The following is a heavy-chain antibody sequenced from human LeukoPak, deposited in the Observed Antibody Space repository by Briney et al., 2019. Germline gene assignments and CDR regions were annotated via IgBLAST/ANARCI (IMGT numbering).Heavy chain of an antibody. CDR3: ARRNYDILTGTPAPFDY. J-gene: IGHJ4*02. Sequence: ASVTVSCKASGGTFSSYAISWVRQAPGQGLEWMGRIIPILGIANYAQKFQGRVTITADKSTSTAYMELSSLRSEDTAVYYCARRNYDILTGTPAPFDYWGQGTLVTVSS. V-gene: IGHV1-69*04. CDR1: GGTFSSYA. CDR2: IIPILGIA. D-gene: IGHD3-9*01.